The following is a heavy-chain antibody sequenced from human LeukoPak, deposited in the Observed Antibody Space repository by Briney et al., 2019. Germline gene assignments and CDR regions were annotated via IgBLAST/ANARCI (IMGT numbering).Heavy chain of an antibody. CDR1: GFTFDDYA. V-gene: IGHV3-9*01. D-gene: IGHD4-17*01. J-gene: IGHJ4*02. CDR3: AKAYYGDYAHFDY. Sequence: PGGSLRLSCAASGFTFDDYAMHWVRQAPGKGLDGVSGISWNSGSIGYADSVKGRFTISRDNAKNSLYLQMNSLRAEDTALYYCAKAYYGDYAHFDYWGQGTLVTVSS. CDR2: ISWNSGSI.